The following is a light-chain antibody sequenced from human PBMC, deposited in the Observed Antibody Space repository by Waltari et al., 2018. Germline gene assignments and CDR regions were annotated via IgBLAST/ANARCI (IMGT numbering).Light chain of an antibody. V-gene: IGLV2-14*03. CDR2: DVS. J-gene: IGLJ1*01. CDR3: SSYASGSAFYV. CDR1: SSDVGGSNY. Sequence: QSALTQPASVSGSPGQSITISCTGTSSDVGGSNYVSWYQQYPGKAPKLIIHDVSGRPSGVSNRVSGSKSGHTASLTISGLQAEDEADYYCSSYASGSAFYVFGTATKVTVL.